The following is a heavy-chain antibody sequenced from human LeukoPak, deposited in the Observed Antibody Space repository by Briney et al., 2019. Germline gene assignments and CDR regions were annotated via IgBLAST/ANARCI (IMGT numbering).Heavy chain of an antibody. CDR3: ARDDRVAAAGYYYYYGMDV. J-gene: IGHJ6*02. Sequence: GGSLRLSCAASGFTFSSYGMHWVRQAPGKGLEWVAVIWYDGSNKYYADSVKGRFTISRDNSKNTLYLQTNSLRAEDTAVYYCARDDRVAAAGYYYYYGMDVWGQGTTVTVSS. V-gene: IGHV3-33*01. D-gene: IGHD6-13*01. CDR2: IWYDGSNK. CDR1: GFTFSSYG.